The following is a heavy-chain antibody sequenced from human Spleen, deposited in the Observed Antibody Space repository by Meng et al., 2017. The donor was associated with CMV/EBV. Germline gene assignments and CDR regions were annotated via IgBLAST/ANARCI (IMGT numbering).Heavy chain of an antibody. V-gene: IGHV1-46*01. CDR2: INPSGGST. J-gene: IGHJ6*02. CDR3: AFVSPPLLRFLEWLPTDYYYGMDV. CDR1: GYTFTSYY. D-gene: IGHD3-3*01. Sequence: ASVKVSCKASGYTFTSYYMHWVRQAPGQGLEWMGIINPSGGSTSYAQKFQGRVTMTRDTSTSTVYMELSSLRSEDTAVYYCAFVSPPLLRFLEWLPTDYYYGMDVWGQGTTVTVSS.